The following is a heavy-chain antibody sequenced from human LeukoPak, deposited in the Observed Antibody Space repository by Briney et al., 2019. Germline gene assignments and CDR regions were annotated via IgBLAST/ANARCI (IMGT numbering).Heavy chain of an antibody. V-gene: IGHV4-39*01. D-gene: IGHD3-22*01. Sequence: SETLSLTCTVSGGSISRSSYYWGWIRQPPGKGLGWIGSIYYSGSTYYNPSLKSRVTISVDTSKNQFSLKLSSVTAADTAVYYCARHYYYDSSGYYYRSIFDYWGQGTLVTVSS. CDR1: GGSISRSSYY. CDR2: IYYSGST. CDR3: ARHYYYDSSGYYYRSIFDY. J-gene: IGHJ4*02.